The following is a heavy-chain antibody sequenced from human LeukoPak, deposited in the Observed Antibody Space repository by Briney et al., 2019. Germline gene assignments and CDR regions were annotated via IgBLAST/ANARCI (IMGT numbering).Heavy chain of an antibody. CDR2: ISSSGSTI. V-gene: IGHV3-11*01. CDR1: GFTFSDYY. CDR3: ARPESPPTYYDFWSGYANYYYGMDV. Sequence: GSLRPSCAASGFTFSDYYMSWIRQAPGKGLEWVSYISSSGSTIYYADSVKGRFTISRDNAKNSLYLQMNSLRAEDTAVYYCARPESPPTYYDFWSGYANYYYGMDVWGQGTTVTVSS. D-gene: IGHD3-3*01. J-gene: IGHJ6*02.